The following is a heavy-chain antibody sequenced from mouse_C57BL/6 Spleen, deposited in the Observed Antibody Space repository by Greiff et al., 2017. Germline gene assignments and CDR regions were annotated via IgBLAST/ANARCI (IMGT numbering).Heavy chain of an antibody. J-gene: IGHJ3*01. CDR2: IYPGDGDT. Sequence: VKLVESGAELVKPGASVKISCKASGYAFSSYWMNWVKQRPGKGLEWIGQIYPGDGDTNYNGKFKGKATLTADKSSSTAYMQLSSLTSEDSAVYFCAREELGRWFAYWGQGTLVTVSA. D-gene: IGHD4-1*01. CDR3: AREELGRWFAY. CDR1: GYAFSSYW. V-gene: IGHV1-80*01.